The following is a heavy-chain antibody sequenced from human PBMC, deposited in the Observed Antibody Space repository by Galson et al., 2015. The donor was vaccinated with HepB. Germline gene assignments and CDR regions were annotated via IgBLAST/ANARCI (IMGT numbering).Heavy chain of an antibody. D-gene: IGHD3-16*01. J-gene: IGHJ4*02. V-gene: IGHV1-69*06. CDR2: MIPIFDTT. CDR3: ATPRGFSVKYLYIFDS. CDR1: GGTFSTYG. Sequence: SVKVSCKASGGTFSTYGITWLRQAPGQGLEWMGEMIPIFDTTKSAQKFQDRVNLAADKSTGLALMELSSLRSEDTAVYYCATPRGFSVKYLYIFDSWGQGTLVTVSS.